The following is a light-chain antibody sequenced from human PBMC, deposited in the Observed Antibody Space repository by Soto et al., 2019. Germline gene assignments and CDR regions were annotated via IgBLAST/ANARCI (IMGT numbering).Light chain of an antibody. V-gene: IGLV2-18*02. CDR3: SSYTXSSTFV. CDR1: SSDVGSYNR. Sequence: QSVLTQPPSVSGSPGQSVTISCTGTSSDVGSYNRVSWYQQPTGTAPKLMIYEVSNRPSGVPDRFSGSKSGNTASLTISGLQAEDEADYYCSSYTXSSTFVFGTGTKVTVL. J-gene: IGLJ1*01. CDR2: EVS.